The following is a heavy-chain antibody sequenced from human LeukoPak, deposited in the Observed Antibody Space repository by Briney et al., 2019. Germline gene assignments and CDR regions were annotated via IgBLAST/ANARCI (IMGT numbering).Heavy chain of an antibody. V-gene: IGHV4-59*08. CDR3: ARQGSSWYMRTYYFDH. CDR2: IYYSGST. D-gene: IGHD6-13*01. CDR1: GGSISSYY. J-gene: IGHJ4*02. Sequence: PSETLSLTCTVSGGSISSYYWSWIRQPPGKGLEWIGYIYYSGSTNYNPSLKSRVTISVDTSKNQFSLKLSSVTAADTAVYYCARQGSSWYMRTYYFDHWGQGTLVTVSS.